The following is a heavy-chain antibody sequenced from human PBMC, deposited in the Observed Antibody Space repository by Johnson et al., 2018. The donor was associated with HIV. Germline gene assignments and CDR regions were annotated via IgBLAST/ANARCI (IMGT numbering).Heavy chain of an antibody. CDR2: ISYDGSNK. CDR3: AKGGVLAAGTEGYAFDI. J-gene: IGHJ3*02. V-gene: IGHV3-30*18. D-gene: IGHD6-13*01. CDR1: GFTFSSYG. Sequence: QVQLVESGGGVVQPGRSLRLSCAASGFTFSSYGMHWVRQAPGKGLEWVAVISYDGSNKYYADSVKGRFTISRDNSKNTLYLQMNSLRAEDTAVYYCAKGGVLAAGTEGYAFDIWGQGTMVTVSS.